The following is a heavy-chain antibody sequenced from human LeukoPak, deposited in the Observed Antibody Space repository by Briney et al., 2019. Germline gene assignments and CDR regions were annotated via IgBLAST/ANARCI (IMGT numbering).Heavy chain of an antibody. CDR1: GFTFSSYS. V-gene: IGHV3-21*01. J-gene: IGHJ5*02. CDR3: ARDYLYCGGDCFVDA. CDR2: ISSSSKYI. Sequence: GGSLRLSCAASGFTFSSYSMNWVRQAPGKGLEWVSPISSSSKYIYDADSVKGRFTVSRDNAKNSLYLQMNSLRAEDTAVYYCARDYLYCGGDCFVDAWGQGTLVTVSS. D-gene: IGHD2-21*02.